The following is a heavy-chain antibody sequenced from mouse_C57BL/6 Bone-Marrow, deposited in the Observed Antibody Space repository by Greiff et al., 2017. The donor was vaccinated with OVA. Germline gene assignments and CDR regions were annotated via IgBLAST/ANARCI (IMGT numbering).Heavy chain of an antibody. J-gene: IGHJ3*01. Sequence: VQLQESGPGLVQPSQRLSITCTVSGFSLTSYGVHWVRQSPGKGLEWLGVIWSGGSTDYNAAFISRLSISKDNSKSQVFFKMNSLQADDTAIYYCARNYYYGSSSFAYWGQGTLVTVSA. CDR1: GFSLTSYG. CDR3: ARNYYYGSSSFAY. V-gene: IGHV2-2*01. D-gene: IGHD1-1*01. CDR2: IWSGGST.